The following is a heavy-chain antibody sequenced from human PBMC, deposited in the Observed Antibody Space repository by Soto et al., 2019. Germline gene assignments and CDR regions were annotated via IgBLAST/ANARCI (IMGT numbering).Heavy chain of an antibody. V-gene: IGHV4-4*07. CDR1: GGSLGNYL. CDR2: IHASGAT. CDR3: ARDHGWNYKDFFDP. Sequence: QLQLQESGPRLVKPSDTLALTCTVSGGSLGNYLWSWIRQAAGKGPEWIGRIHASGATIFNPSLDGRVTLSADAAEKQFYLTLTSMTAADTAVYYCARDHGWNYKDFFDPWGQGILVTVSS. J-gene: IGHJ5*02. D-gene: IGHD1-7*01.